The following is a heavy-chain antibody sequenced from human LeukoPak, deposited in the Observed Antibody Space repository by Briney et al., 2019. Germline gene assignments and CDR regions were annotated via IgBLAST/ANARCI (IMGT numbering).Heavy chain of an antibody. J-gene: IGHJ6*03. CDR2: IYYSGST. CDR3: ARDEDNSGRYYYYMDV. CDR1: GGSVSSGTYY. V-gene: IGHV4-61*01. D-gene: IGHD3-22*01. Sequence: SETLSLTCTVSGGSVSSGTYYWNWIRQPPGKGLEWIGYIYYSGSTNYNPSLKSRATIPIDGSKNQFSLKLSYVTAADTAVYSCARDEDNSGRYYYYMDVWGKGTTVTVSS.